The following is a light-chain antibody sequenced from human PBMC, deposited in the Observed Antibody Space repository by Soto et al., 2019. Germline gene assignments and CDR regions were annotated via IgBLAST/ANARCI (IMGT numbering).Light chain of an antibody. CDR3: SSYTTSNTRQIV. J-gene: IGLJ1*01. CDR2: DVS. V-gene: IGLV2-14*03. CDR1: SSDVGGHNY. Sequence: QSVLTQPASVSGSPGQSITIPCTGTSSDVGGHNYVSWYQQHPGKAPKLILFDVSNRPSGVSNRFSGSKSGNTASLTISGLQPEDEADYYCSSYTTSNTRQIVFGTGTKVTVL.